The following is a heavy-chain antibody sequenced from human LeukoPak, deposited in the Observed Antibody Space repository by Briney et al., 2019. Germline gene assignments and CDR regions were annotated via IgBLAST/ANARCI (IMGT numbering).Heavy chain of an antibody. Sequence: GGSLRLSCAASGFTFSSYSMNWVRQAPGKGLEWVSYISSSGNTIYYADSVKGRFTISRDNAKNSLYLQMNSLRAEDTSVYYCAREGYSPYWGQGTLVTVSS. J-gene: IGHJ4*02. V-gene: IGHV3-48*01. CDR3: AREGYSPY. CDR1: GFTFSSYS. D-gene: IGHD6-13*01. CDR2: ISSSGNTI.